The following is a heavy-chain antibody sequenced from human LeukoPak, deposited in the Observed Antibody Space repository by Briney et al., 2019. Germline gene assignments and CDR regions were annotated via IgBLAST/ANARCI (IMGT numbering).Heavy chain of an antibody. Sequence: SVKVSCKASGGTFSSYAISWVRQAPGQGLEWMGRIIPILGIAKYAQKLQGRVTITADKSTSTAYMELSSLRSEDTAVYYCARDLSEMATMGAYFDYWGQGTLVTVSS. D-gene: IGHD5-24*01. CDR1: GGTFSSYA. V-gene: IGHV1-69*04. CDR2: IIPILGIA. J-gene: IGHJ4*02. CDR3: ARDLSEMATMGAYFDY.